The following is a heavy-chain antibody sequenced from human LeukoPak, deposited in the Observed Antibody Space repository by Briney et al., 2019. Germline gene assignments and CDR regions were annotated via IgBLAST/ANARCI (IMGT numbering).Heavy chain of an antibody. J-gene: IGHJ4*02. CDR1: GFTFSIYW. Sequence: GGSLRLSCAASGFTFSIYWMSWVSQAPGKGLEWVANIKQDGSERYYVDSVKGRFTLSRDNAKNSLYLQMNSLRAEDTAVYYCARDRWSYDPQGGFDCWGQGTLVTVSS. V-gene: IGHV3-7*03. CDR2: IKQDGSER. CDR3: ARDRWSYDPQGGFDC. D-gene: IGHD3-22*01.